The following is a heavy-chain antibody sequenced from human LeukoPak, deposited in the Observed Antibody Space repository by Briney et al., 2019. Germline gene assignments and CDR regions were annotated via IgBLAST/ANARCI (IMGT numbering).Heavy chain of an antibody. V-gene: IGHV4-59*01. CDR1: GGSISSYY. D-gene: IGHD1-26*01. CDR2: IYYRGST. CDR3: ARMWGELRWELLGPAYNYYYGMDV. J-gene: IGHJ6*02. Sequence: SETLSLTCTLSGGSISSYYWSWIRQPPGKGLEWSGYIYYRGSTNYNPSLKSRVTISVDTSKNQFSLKLSSVTAADTAVYYCARMWGELRWELLGPAYNYYYGMDVWGQGTTVTVSS.